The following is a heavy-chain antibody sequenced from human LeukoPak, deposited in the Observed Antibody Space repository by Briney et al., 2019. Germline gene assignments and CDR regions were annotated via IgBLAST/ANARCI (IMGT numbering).Heavy chain of an antibody. Sequence: GGSLRLSCAASEFTFSTYNMNWVRQAPGKGLEWVSSISSSSTYIYYADSVKGRFTISRDNAKNSLYLQMNSLRAEDTAVYYCAREESSSSGYYFDYWGQGTLVTVSS. V-gene: IGHV3-21*01. CDR1: EFTFSTYN. J-gene: IGHJ4*02. CDR3: AREESSSSGYYFDY. D-gene: IGHD6-6*01. CDR2: ISSSSTYI.